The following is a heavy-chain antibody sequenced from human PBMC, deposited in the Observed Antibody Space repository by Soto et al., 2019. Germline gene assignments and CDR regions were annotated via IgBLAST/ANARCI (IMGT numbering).Heavy chain of an antibody. CDR3: ARGIYSTSSFFDS. CDR1: GDSISTADYY. CDR2: IHYSGHT. V-gene: IGHV4-30-4*01. Sequence: SATNSFPSTVSGDSISTADYYWNWIRKTPGRGLEWIGYIHYSGHTYYIPSLKSRVTISVDTSKNQISLKLNSVTAADTAVYYCARGIYSTSSFFDSWVQGTLVTVSA. D-gene: IGHD6-6*01. J-gene: IGHJ4*02.